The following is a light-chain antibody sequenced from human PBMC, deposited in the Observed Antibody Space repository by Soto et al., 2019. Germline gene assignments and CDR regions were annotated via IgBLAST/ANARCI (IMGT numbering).Light chain of an antibody. Sequence: EDVLTQSPGTLSFSPGERATLSCRASQSVSSSYLAWYQQKPGQAPRLLIYGASSRATGIPDRFSGSGSGTDFTLTISRLEPEDFAVYYCQQYGSSSITFGQGTRLEIK. J-gene: IGKJ5*01. CDR3: QQYGSSSIT. CDR1: QSVSSSY. V-gene: IGKV3-20*01. CDR2: GAS.